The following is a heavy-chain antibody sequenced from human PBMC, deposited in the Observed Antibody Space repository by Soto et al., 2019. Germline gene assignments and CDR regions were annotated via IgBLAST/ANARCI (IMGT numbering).Heavy chain of an antibody. J-gene: IGHJ5*02. V-gene: IGHV1-18*01. CDR1: GYTFITYD. D-gene: IGHD3-3*02. CDR2: ISTKNGHT. Sequence: ASVKVSCKASGYTFITYDISWVRQAPGQGLEWMGWISTKNGHTNYSQNPQGRATMTTDTSTNTAYLELRNLRSDDTAVYFCARDHFPWFDPWGQGTLVTVSS. CDR3: ARDHFPWFDP.